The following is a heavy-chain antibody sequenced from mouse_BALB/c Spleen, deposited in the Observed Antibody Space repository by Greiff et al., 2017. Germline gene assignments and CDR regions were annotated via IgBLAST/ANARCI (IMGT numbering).Heavy chain of an antibody. CDR3: ARGVDEGYYGADYFDY. V-gene: IGHV3-6*02. J-gene: IGHJ2*01. CDR1: GYSITSGYY. D-gene: IGHD2-3*01. Sequence: EVKLEESGPGLVKPSQSLSLTCSVTGYSITSGYYWNWIRQFPGNKLEWMGYISYDGSNNYNPSLKNRISITRDTSKNQFFLKLNSVTTEDTATYYCARGVDEGYYGADYFDYWGQGTTLTVSS. CDR2: ISYDGSN.